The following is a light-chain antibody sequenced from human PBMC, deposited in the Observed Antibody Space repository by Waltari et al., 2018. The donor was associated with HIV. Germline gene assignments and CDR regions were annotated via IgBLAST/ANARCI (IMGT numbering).Light chain of an antibody. CDR1: TSNIGAGYD. V-gene: IGLV1-40*01. Sequence: QSVLTQPPSVSGAPGQRVTISCTGTTSNIGAGYDVHWYQQLPGTAPKLLVFGNTNRPSGVPDRFSGSKSGTSASLAITGLQAGDEVDYYCQSYDNALSGSLFGGGTKVTVL. CDR2: GNT. CDR3: QSYDNALSGSL. J-gene: IGLJ2*01.